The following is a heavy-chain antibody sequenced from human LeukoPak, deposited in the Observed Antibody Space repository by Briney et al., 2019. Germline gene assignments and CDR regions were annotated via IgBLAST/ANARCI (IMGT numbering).Heavy chain of an antibody. J-gene: IGHJ5*02. Sequence: TSETLSLTCAVYGGSFSGYYWSWIRQPPGKGLEWIGEINHSGSTNYNPSLKSRVTISVDTSENQFSLKLSSVTAADTAVYYCARGDCSSTSCYLIPNWFDPWGQGTLVTVSS. CDR3: ARGDCSSTSCYLIPNWFDP. V-gene: IGHV4-34*01. CDR2: INHSGST. D-gene: IGHD2-2*01. CDR1: GGSFSGYY.